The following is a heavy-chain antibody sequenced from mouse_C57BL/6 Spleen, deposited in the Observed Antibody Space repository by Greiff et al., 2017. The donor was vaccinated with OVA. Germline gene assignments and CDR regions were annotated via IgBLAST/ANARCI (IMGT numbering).Heavy chain of an antibody. J-gene: IGHJ3*01. CDR1: GYTFTDYE. Sequence: QVQLQQSGAELVRPGASVTLSCKASGYTFTDYEMHWVKQTPVHGLEWIGAIDPETGGTAYNQKFKGKAILTADKSSSTAYMELRSLTSEDSAVYYCTRWGNGYDEVFAYWGQGTLVTVSA. CDR3: TRWGNGYDEVFAY. V-gene: IGHV1-15*01. CDR2: IDPETGGT. D-gene: IGHD2-2*01.